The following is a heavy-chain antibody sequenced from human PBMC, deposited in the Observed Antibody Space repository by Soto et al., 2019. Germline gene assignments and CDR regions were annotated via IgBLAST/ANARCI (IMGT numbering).Heavy chain of an antibody. Sequence: GGSLRLSCAASGFTFSSYGMHWVRQAPGKGLEWVAVISYDGSNKYYADSVKGRFTISRDNSKNTLYLQMNSLRAEDTAVYYCAKPVASADYYYYYMDVWGKGTTVTVSS. J-gene: IGHJ6*03. V-gene: IGHV3-30*18. CDR1: GFTFSSYG. D-gene: IGHD6-13*01. CDR3: AKPVASADYYYYYMDV. CDR2: ISYDGSNK.